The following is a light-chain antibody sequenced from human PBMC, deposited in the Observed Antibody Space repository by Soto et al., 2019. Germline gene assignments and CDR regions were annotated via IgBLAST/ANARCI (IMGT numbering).Light chain of an antibody. J-gene: IGLJ3*02. CDR1: SSNVGGYNY. CDR3: TSYTSRSTWV. Sequence: QSALTQPASVSGSPGQSVTISCTGTSSNVGGYNYVSWYQQHPGKPPKLMIYEVRNRPSVVSNRFSGSKSGNTASLTISVLQADDEADYYCTSYTSRSTWVFGGGTKLTVL. V-gene: IGLV2-14*01. CDR2: EVR.